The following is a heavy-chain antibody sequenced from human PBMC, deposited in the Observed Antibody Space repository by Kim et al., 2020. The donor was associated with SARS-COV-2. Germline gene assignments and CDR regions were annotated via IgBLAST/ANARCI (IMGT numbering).Heavy chain of an antibody. CDR3: ARMGYSSGWYGPGYWYFDL. Sequence: KGRFTISRENAKNSLYLQMNSLRAGDTAVYYCARMGYSSGWYGPGYWYFDLWGRGTLVTVSS. D-gene: IGHD6-19*01. V-gene: IGHV3-13*01. J-gene: IGHJ2*01.